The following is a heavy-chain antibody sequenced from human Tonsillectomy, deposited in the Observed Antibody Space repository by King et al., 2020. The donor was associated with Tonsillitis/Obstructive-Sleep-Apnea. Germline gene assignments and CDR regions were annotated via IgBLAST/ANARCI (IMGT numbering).Heavy chain of an antibody. Sequence: VQLVESGAEVKKPGASVRVSCKASGYTFTSYYLHWVRQAPGQGLEWLGIINPSDGITTYAQKFQGRVTMTRYTSTSTVYMELSSLRSEDTAVYYCARDMSVERVIDYWGQGTLVTVSS. J-gene: IGHJ4*02. CDR2: INPSDGIT. D-gene: IGHD3-10*01. CDR3: ARDMSVERVIDY. V-gene: IGHV1-46*01. CDR1: GYTFTSYY.